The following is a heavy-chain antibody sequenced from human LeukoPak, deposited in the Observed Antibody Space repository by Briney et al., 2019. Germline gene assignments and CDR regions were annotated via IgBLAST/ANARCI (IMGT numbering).Heavy chain of an antibody. CDR1: GGSISSGSYY. D-gene: IGHD6-19*01. CDR3: ARDPSAVAAGWFAP. Sequence: SETLSLTCTVSGGSISSGSYYWSWIRQPAGKGLESIGRIYTSGSTNYNPSLKSRVTISVDTSKNQFSLKLSSVTAADTAVYYCARDPSAVAAGWFAPWGQGTLVTVSS. V-gene: IGHV4-61*02. J-gene: IGHJ5*02. CDR2: IYTSGST.